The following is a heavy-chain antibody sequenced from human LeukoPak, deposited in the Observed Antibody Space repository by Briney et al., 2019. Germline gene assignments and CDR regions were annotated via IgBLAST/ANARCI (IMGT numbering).Heavy chain of an antibody. CDR1: GGSISSSSYY. V-gene: IGHV4-39*01. D-gene: IGHD3-10*01. CDR2: IYYSGST. J-gene: IGHJ4*02. Sequence: PSETLSLTCTVSGGSISSSSYYWGWIRQPPGKGLEWIGSIYYSGSTYYNPSLKSRVTISVDTSKNQFSLKLSSVTAADTAVYSWAGPRPRRGVMWGQGTRATVSS. CDR3: AGPRPRRGVM.